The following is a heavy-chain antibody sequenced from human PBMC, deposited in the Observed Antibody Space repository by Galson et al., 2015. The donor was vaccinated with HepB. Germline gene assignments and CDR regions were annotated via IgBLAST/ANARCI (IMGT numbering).Heavy chain of an antibody. Sequence: TLRLSCAASGFTFSSYAMHWVRQAPGKGLEWVAVISYDGSNKYYADSVKGRFTISRDNSKNTLYLQMNSLRAEDTAVYYCARDSPFTSHDYGGNQLFDYWGQGTLVTVSS. CDR2: ISYDGSNK. V-gene: IGHV3-30-3*01. D-gene: IGHD4-23*01. CDR1: GFTFSSYA. CDR3: ARDSPFTSHDYGGNQLFDY. J-gene: IGHJ4*02.